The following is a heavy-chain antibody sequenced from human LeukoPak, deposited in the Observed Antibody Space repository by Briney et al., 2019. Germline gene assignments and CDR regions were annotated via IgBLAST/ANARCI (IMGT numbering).Heavy chain of an antibody. D-gene: IGHD3-22*01. J-gene: IGHJ4*02. Sequence: SVKLSCKASGGTFSSYAISWVRRAPGQGLEWMGGIIPIFGTANYAQKFQGRVTITADESTSTAYMELSSLRSDDTAVYYCARTPESSGYHLDFDYWGQGTLVIVSS. CDR1: GGTFSSYA. V-gene: IGHV1-69*13. CDR2: IIPIFGTA. CDR3: ARTPESSGYHLDFDY.